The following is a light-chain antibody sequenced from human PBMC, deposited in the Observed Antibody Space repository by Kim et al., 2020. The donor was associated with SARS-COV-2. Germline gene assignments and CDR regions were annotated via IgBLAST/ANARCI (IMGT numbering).Light chain of an antibody. Sequence: GQRVSIACSGSSSNIGINYVYWYQQLPGTAPKLLIYRNNERPAGVPDRISGSKSGTSASLAISGLRSEDEADYYCAAWDDSLSGRVFGGGTQLTVL. CDR1: SSNIGINY. CDR3: AAWDDSLSGRV. J-gene: IGLJ3*02. V-gene: IGLV1-47*01. CDR2: RNN.